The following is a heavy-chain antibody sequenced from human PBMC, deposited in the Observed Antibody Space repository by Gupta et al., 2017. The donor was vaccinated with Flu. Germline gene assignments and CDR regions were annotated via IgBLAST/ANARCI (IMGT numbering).Heavy chain of an antibody. CDR2: IRSKANSYAT. Sequence: EVQLVESGGGLVQPGGSLKLSCAASGFTFSGSAMHWVRQASGKGLEWVGRIRSKANSYATAYGASVKGRFTISRDDSKNTAYLQMNSLKIEDTAVYYCTGGNPGGYWGQGTLVTVSS. CDR3: TGGNPGGY. CDR1: GFTFSGSA. D-gene: IGHD4-23*01. J-gene: IGHJ4*02. V-gene: IGHV3-73*01.